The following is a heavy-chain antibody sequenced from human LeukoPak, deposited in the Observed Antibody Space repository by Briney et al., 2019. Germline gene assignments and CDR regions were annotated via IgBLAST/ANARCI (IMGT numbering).Heavy chain of an antibody. CDR1: SGSISNYY. CDR3: ARCSTVTTPGGWYFDL. D-gene: IGHD4-17*01. Sequence: PSETLSLTCTVSSGSISNYYWSWIRQPPGKGLDWIGYIYYSGSTNYNPSLKSRVTISIDTSKNHFSLKLSSVTAADTAVYYCARCSTVTTPGGWYFDLWGRGTLVTVSS. V-gene: IGHV4-59*08. CDR2: IYYSGST. J-gene: IGHJ2*01.